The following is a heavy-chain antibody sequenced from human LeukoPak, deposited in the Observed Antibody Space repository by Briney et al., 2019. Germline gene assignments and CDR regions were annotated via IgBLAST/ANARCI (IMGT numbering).Heavy chain of an antibody. CDR2: INTSGST. V-gene: IGHV4-61*02. Sequence: PSETLSLTCTVSGGSISSGSYYWSWIRQPAGEGLEWIGRINTSGSTNYNPSLKSRVTISVDTSKNQFSLKLSSVTAADTAVYYCARVAVAAYDYWGQGTLVTVSS. CDR1: GGSISSGSYY. J-gene: IGHJ4*02. CDR3: ARVAVAAYDY. D-gene: IGHD6-19*01.